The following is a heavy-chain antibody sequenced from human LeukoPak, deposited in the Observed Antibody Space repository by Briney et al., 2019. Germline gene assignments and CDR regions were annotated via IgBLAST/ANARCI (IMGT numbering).Heavy chain of an antibody. CDR1: GGSISSYY. D-gene: IGHD3-10*01. CDR2: IYYSGST. CDR3: ARSYSTITMVRGFDP. Sequence: SETLSLPFTVSGGSISSYYWSWILQPPGKGLEWIGYIYYSGSTNYNPSLKSRVTISVDTSKNQFSLQLSSVTAADTAVYYCARSYSTITMVRGFDPWGQGTLVTVSS. V-gene: IGHV4-59*01. J-gene: IGHJ5*02.